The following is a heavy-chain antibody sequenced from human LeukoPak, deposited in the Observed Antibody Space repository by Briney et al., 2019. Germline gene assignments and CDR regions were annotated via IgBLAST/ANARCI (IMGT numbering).Heavy chain of an antibody. CDR2: GDYSGGT. J-gene: IGHJ4*02. CDR3: AGERGEEYSSGWYKRNYFDN. CDR1: GGSISSGGYY. D-gene: IGHD6-19*01. Sequence: SETLSLTCTVSGGSISSGGYYWAWIRQPPGKGLEWIASGDYSGGTYYNPSLESRVAISADMSKNQFSLKLTSVTGADTAVYYCAGERGEEYSSGWYKRNYFDNWGQGIRVTVSS. V-gene: IGHV4-39*07.